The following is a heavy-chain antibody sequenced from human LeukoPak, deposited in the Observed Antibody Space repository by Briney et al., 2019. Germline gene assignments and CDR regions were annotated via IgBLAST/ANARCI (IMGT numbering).Heavy chain of an antibody. D-gene: IGHD4-17*01. Sequence: GGSLRLSCAVSGFTFSNCAMSWVRQAPGKGLEWVSAISGDGGSTYYADSVKGRFTISRDNSKNTLYLQMNSLRAEDTAVYYCAKGTPLYGQPDYWGQGTLVTVSS. CDR1: GFTFSNCA. CDR2: ISGDGGST. CDR3: AKGTPLYGQPDY. V-gene: IGHV3-23*01. J-gene: IGHJ4*02.